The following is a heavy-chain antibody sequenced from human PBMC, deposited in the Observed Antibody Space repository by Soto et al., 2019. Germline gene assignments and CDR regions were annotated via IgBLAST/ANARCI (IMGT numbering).Heavy chain of an antibody. CDR1: GGSISSGGYP. J-gene: IGHJ3*02. D-gene: IGHD6-6*01. V-gene: IGHV4-30-2*01. CDR2: IYHSGST. CDR3: ASIIAARPHDAFDI. Sequence: SETLSLTCAVSGGSISSGGYPWSWIRQPPGKGLEWIGYIYHSGSTYYNPSLKSRVTISVNRSKNQFSLKLSSVTAADTAVYYCASIIAARPHDAFDIWGQGTMVTV.